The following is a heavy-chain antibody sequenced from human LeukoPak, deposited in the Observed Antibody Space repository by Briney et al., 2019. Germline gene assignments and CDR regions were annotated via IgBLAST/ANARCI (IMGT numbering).Heavy chain of an antibody. D-gene: IGHD2-15*01. CDR2: MSNSGTFI. V-gene: IGHV3-21*01. CDR1: GFTFSSYY. J-gene: IGHJ4*02. Sequence: PGGSLRLSCVASGFTFSSYYMNWVRQAPGKGLEWVSSMSNSGTFIYTADSLKGRFTISRDNAKNSLYLQMNSLRAEDTAVYYCARAPAYCTGGNCYLFYFDFWGQGTLVTVSS. CDR3: ARAPAYCTGGNCYLFYFDF.